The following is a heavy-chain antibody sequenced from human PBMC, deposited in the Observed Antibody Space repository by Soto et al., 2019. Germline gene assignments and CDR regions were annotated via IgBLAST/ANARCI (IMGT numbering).Heavy chain of an antibody. CDR3: ARETGSTYHI. V-gene: IGHV1-69*13. D-gene: IGHD2-2*01. CDR1: GGTFSSYA. Sequence: SVKVSCKASGGTFSSYAISWVRQAPGQGLEWMGGIIPIFGTANYAQKFQGRVTITGDASTSTAYVELSSLRSEDTAVYYCARETGSTYHIWGQGTMVTVSS. CDR2: IIPIFGTA. J-gene: IGHJ3*02.